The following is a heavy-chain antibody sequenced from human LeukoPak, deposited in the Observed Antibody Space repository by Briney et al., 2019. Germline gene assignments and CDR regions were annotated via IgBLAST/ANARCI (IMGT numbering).Heavy chain of an antibody. V-gene: IGHV1-8*01. Sequence: ASVKVSCKASGYTFTSYDINWVRQATGQGLEWMGWMNPNSGNTGYAQKFQGRVAMTRNTSISTAYMELSSLRSEDTAVYYCARFRAGTTLGEYYFDYWGQGTLVTVSS. CDR2: MNPNSGNT. D-gene: IGHD1-7*01. CDR3: ARFRAGTTLGEYYFDY. CDR1: GYTFTSYD. J-gene: IGHJ4*02.